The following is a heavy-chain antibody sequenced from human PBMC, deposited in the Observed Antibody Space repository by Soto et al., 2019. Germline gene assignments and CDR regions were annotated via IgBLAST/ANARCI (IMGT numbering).Heavy chain of an antibody. Sequence: GESLTIFCQGSGYSFTSYCIRWVPQMPGKGLEWMGRIDPSDSYTNYSPSFQGHVTISADKSISTAYLQWSSLKASDTAMYYCARQAVADYAVDIWGQGTMVTFSS. V-gene: IGHV5-10-1*01. D-gene: IGHD6-19*01. CDR3: ARQAVADYAVDI. CDR1: GYSFTSYC. J-gene: IGHJ3*02. CDR2: IDPSDSYT.